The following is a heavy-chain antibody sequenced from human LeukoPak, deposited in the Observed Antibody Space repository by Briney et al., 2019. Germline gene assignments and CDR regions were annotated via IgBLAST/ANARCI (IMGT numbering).Heavy chain of an antibody. V-gene: IGHV3-15*07. D-gene: IGHD7-27*01. CDR2: IKRKTDGGTT. CDR1: GFTFNDAW. J-gene: IGHJ4*02. Sequence: GSLRPSRAASGFTFNDAWMKLVRQAPGKGLGWVGRIKRKTDGGTTDYAAPVKGRFTISRDDSKNTLYLQMNSLKTEDTAVYYCTTGNWGPHWGQGTLVTVSS. CDR3: TTGNWGPH.